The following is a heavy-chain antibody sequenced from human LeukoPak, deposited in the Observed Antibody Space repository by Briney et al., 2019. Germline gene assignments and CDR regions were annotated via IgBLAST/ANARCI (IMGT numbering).Heavy chain of an antibody. V-gene: IGHV4-59*01. J-gene: IGHJ4*02. CDR1: GGSISSYY. D-gene: IGHD4-17*01. CDR3: ARDMTTVTATPI. Sequence: SETLSLTCTVSGGSISSYYWSWIRQPPGKGLEWIGYIYYSGSTNYNPSLKSRVTISVDTSKNQFSLKLSSVTAADTAVYYCARDMTTVTATPIWGQGTLVTVSS. CDR2: IYYSGST.